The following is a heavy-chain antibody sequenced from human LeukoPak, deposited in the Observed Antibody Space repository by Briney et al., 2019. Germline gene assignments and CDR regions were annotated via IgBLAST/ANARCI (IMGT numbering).Heavy chain of an antibody. J-gene: IGHJ5*02. CDR1: GYTFTSYG. Sequence: ASVKVSCKASGYTFTSYGISWVRQAPGQGLEWMGWISAYNGNTNYAQEFQGRVTITTDESTSTAYMELSSLRSEDTAVYYCARGDLEWFSSWFDPWGQGTLVTVSS. CDR3: ARGDLEWFSSWFDP. CDR2: ISAYNGNT. V-gene: IGHV1-18*01. D-gene: IGHD3-3*01.